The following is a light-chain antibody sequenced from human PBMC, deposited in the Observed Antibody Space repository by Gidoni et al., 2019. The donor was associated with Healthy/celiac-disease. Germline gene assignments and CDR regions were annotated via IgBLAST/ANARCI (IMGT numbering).Light chain of an antibody. V-gene: IGLV2-14*01. CDR3: SSYTSSSTLNYV. Sequence: QSALTQPASVSGSPGQSIPISCTGTSSDVGGYNYVSWYQQHPGKAPKLMIYEVSNRPSGVSNRFAGSKSGNTASLTISGLQAEDEADYYCSSYTSSSTLNYVFGTGTKVTVL. J-gene: IGLJ1*01. CDR2: EVS. CDR1: SSDVGGYNY.